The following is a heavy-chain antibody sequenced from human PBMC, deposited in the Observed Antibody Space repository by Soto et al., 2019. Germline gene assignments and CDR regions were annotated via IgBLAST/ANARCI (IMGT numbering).Heavy chain of an antibody. V-gene: IGHV4-34*01. Sequence: SDTLSLTCAGYGGSFSGYYWSWIRQPPGKGLEWIGEINHSGSTNYNPSLKSRVTISVDTSKNQFSLKLSSVTAADTAVYYCARGLVIIAARRGWFDPWGQGTLVTVSS. CDR1: GGSFSGYY. CDR3: ARGLVIIAARRGWFDP. D-gene: IGHD6-6*01. CDR2: INHSGST. J-gene: IGHJ5*02.